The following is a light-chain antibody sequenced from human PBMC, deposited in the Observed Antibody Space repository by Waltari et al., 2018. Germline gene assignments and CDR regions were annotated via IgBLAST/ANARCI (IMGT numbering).Light chain of an antibody. CDR1: QSVSSY. Sequence: EIVLTQSPATLSLSPGERATLSCRASQSVSSYLAWYQPKPGQAPRLLIYDASNRATGIPARFSGSGSGTDFTLTISSLEPEDFAVYYCQQRSNWPPWTFGQGTKVEIK. V-gene: IGKV3-11*01. J-gene: IGKJ1*01. CDR3: QQRSNWPPWT. CDR2: DAS.